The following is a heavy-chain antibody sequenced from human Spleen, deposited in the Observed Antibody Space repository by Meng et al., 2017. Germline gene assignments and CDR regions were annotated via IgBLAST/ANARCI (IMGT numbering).Heavy chain of an antibody. CDR2: ISYDGSNK. CDR3: ATDPKGSSGWYVYYYYYYGMDV. CDR1: VFTFSSYA. Sequence: GGSLRLSCAASVFTFSSYAMHWVRQAPGKGLEWVAVISYDGSNKYYADSVKGRFTISRDNSKNTLYLQMNSLRAEDTAVYYCATDPKGSSGWYVYYYYYYGMDVWGQGTTVTVSS. J-gene: IGHJ6*02. V-gene: IGHV3-30*01. D-gene: IGHD6-19*01.